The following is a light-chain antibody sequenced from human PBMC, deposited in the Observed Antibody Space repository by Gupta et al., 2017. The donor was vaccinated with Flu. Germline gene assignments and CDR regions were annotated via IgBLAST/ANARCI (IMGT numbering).Light chain of an antibody. V-gene: IGLV3-21*03. Sequence: PGKTARITSGGENVGSKRGHWYQQRAGQAPVLVVYDDNKRPSGVSERFSASKFGNTATLTIKRVEAGDEADYYCQGWDSTNNHVFGRGTKVTVL. CDR1: NVGSKR. CDR2: DDN. J-gene: IGLJ1*01. CDR3: QGWDSTNNHV.